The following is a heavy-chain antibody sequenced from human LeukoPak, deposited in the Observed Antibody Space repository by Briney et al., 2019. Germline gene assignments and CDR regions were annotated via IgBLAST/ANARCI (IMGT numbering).Heavy chain of an antibody. CDR3: ARGPYSSSFPPDY. V-gene: IGHV4-59*01. CDR1: GGSISSYY. Sequence: SETLSLTCTVSGGSISSYYWSWIRQPPGKGLEWIGYIYYSGSTNYNPSLKSRVTISVDTSKNQFSLKLSSVTAADTAVCYCARGPYSSSFPPDYWGQGTLVTVSS. CDR2: IYYSGST. J-gene: IGHJ4*02. D-gene: IGHD6-6*01.